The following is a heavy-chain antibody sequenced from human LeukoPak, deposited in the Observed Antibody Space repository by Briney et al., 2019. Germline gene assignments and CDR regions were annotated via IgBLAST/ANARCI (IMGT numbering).Heavy chain of an antibody. CDR2: IKQDGSEK. CDR3: ARLNYFEDMVRGVMFWFDP. V-gene: IGHV3-7*01. D-gene: IGHD3-10*01. J-gene: IGHJ5*02. CDR1: GFTFSSYW. Sequence: GGSLRLSCAASGFTFSSYWMSWVRQAPGKGLEWVANIKQDGSEKYYVDSVKGRFTISRDSAKNSLYLQMNSLRAEDTAVYYCARLNYFEDMVRGVMFWFDPWGQGTLVTVSS.